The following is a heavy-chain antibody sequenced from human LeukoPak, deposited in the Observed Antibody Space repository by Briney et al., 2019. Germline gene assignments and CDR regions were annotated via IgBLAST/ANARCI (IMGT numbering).Heavy chain of an antibody. CDR2: IIPIFGTA. J-gene: IGHJ6*03. CDR1: GGTFSRYA. CDR3: ASQRGGVVPAANYYYYYYMDV. D-gene: IGHD2-2*01. V-gene: IGHV1-69*01. Sequence: SVKVSCKASGGTFSRYAISWVRHAPGQGLEWMGGIIPIFGTANYAQTFQGRVTITADESTSTAYMELSSLRSEDTAVYYCASQRGGVVPAANYYYYYYMDVWGKGTTVTVSS.